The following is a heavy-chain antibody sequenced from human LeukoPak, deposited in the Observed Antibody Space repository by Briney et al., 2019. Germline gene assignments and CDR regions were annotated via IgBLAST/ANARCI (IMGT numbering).Heavy chain of an antibody. V-gene: IGHV1-69*13. Sequence: SVKVSCKASGGTFSSYAISWVRQAPGQGLEWMGGIIPIFGTANYAQKFQGRVTITADESTSTAYMELSSLRSEDTAVYYCARGGKPDPYYYYMDVWGKGTTVTVSS. CDR2: IIPIFGTA. J-gene: IGHJ6*03. CDR1: GGTFSSYA. D-gene: IGHD3-16*01. CDR3: ARGGKPDPYYYYMDV.